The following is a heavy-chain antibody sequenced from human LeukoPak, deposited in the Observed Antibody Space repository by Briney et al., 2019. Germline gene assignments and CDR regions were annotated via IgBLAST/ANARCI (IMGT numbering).Heavy chain of an antibody. CDR3: TTLNWG. Sequence: PGRSLRLFCAASGFTFTNAWMRWVRQAPGKGLEWVGRIKSTTHGGTTYAAPVKGRFTISRDDSKNTLYLQMNSLKTEDTAVYYCTTLNWGWGQGTLVTVSS. CDR1: GFTFTNAW. J-gene: IGHJ4*02. CDR2: IKSTTHGGTT. V-gene: IGHV3-15*01. D-gene: IGHD7-27*01.